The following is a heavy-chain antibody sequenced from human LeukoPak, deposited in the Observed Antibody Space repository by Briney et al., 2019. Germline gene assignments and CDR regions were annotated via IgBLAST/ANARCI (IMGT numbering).Heavy chain of an antibody. J-gene: IGHJ6*02. CDR1: GVTGKSEG. CDR3: ARDRYSGSYYDYYYYYYGMDV. V-gene: IGHV3-7*05. Sequence: GARRVPWGTSGVTGKSEGISGVRQTKKKGLEWVANIKQDGSEKYYVDSVKGRFTISRDNAKNSLYLQMNSLRAEDTAVYYCARDRYSGSYYDYYYYYYGMDVWGQGTTVTVSS. D-gene: IGHD1-26*01. CDR2: IKQDGSEK.